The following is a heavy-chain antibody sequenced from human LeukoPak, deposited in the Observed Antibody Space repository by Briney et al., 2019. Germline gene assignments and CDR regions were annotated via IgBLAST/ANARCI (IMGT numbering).Heavy chain of an antibody. CDR1: GVTFSSYA. CDR2: IIPIFGTA. J-gene: IGHJ6*03. V-gene: IGHV1-69*05. Sequence: ASVKLSCKASGVTFSSYAISWVRRAPGQGLEWMGGIIPIFGTANYAQKFQGRVTVTTDESTSTAYMELSSLRSEDTAVYYCAGGAYSSSSFYYYYYMDVWGKGTTVTVSS. CDR3: AGGAYSSSSFYYYYYMDV. D-gene: IGHD6-6*01.